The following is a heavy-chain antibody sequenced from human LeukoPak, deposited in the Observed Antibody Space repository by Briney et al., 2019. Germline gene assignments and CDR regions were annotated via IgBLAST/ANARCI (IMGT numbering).Heavy chain of an antibody. D-gene: IGHD3-16*01. V-gene: IGHV4-59*01. J-gene: IGHJ6*03. CDR2: IYYSGST. Sequence: SETLSLTCTVSGGSISSYYWSWIRQPPGKGLEWIGYIYYSGSTNYNPSLKSRVTISVDTSKNQFSLKLSSVTAAATAVYYCARERWGNTVLSYYYMDVWGKGTTVTVSS. CDR3: ARERWGNTVLSYYYMDV. CDR1: GGSISSYY.